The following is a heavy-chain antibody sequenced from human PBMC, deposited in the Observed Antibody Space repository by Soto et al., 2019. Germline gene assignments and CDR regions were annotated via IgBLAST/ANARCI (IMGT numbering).Heavy chain of an antibody. CDR3: ARDMNVGRDGYNYVRHYYGMDV. CDR2: IWYDGSNK. V-gene: IGHV3-33*01. Sequence: GGSLRLSCAASGFTFSSYGMHWVRQAPGKGLEWVAVIWYDGSNKYYADSVKGRFTISRDNSKNTLYLQMNSLRAEDTAVYYCARDMNVGRDGYNYVRHYYGMDVWGQGTTVTVSS. J-gene: IGHJ6*02. D-gene: IGHD5-12*01. CDR1: GFTFSSYG.